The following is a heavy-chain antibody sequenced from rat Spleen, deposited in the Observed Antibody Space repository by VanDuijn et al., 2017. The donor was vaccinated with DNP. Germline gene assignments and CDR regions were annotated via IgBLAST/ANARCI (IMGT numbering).Heavy chain of an antibody. J-gene: IGHJ1*01. V-gene: IGHV3-1*01. Sequence: EVQLQESGPGLVKPSQSLSLTCSVTGYSITSNYWGWIRKFPGNKMEWMGYISYSGSTGYNPFLKSLISITRDTSKNQFFLQLNSVTTEDIATYYCARGLNYGGYSYSWYFDFWGPGTMVTVSS. CDR1: GYSITSNY. CDR3: ARGLNYGGYSYSWYFDF. D-gene: IGHD1-11*01. CDR2: ISYSGST.